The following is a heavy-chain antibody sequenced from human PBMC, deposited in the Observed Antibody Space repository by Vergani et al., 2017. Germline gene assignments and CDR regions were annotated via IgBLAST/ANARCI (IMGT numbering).Heavy chain of an antibody. V-gene: IGHV3-66*04. J-gene: IGHJ4*02. CDR1: GSTVSGNY. CDR2: IYSGDET. CDR3: ARQESDGWHVDY. D-gene: IGHD5-24*01. Sequence: ELQLVESGGGLVQPGGSLRLSCAASGSTVSGNYMTWVRQAPGKGLEWVSHIYSGDETYYADSVKGRFTISRDNARNTLFLQLNDLRAEDTAVYYCARQESDGWHVDYWGQGTLVTVSS.